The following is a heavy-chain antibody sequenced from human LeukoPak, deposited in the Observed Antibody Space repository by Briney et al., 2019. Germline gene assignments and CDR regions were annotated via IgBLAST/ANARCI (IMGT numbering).Heavy chain of an antibody. J-gene: IGHJ4*02. CDR2: ISGGGGGT. D-gene: IGHD6-13*01. CDR1: GFTFRSYA. V-gene: IGHV3-23*01. Sequence: GSLRLSCAASGFTFRSYAMSWVRQAPGPGLEWVSSISGGGGGTYYANSVKGRFTISRDNSKSTLYLQMNGLRAEDTAVYYCAKISTPIPAAGAMDNWGQGTLVTVSS. CDR3: AKISTPIPAAGAMDN.